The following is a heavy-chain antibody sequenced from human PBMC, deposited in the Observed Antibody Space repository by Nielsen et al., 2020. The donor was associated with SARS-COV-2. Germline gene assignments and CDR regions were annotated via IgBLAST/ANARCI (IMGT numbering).Heavy chain of an antibody. CDR3: ATPLLRFLEMDV. CDR2: IWYDGSNK. CDR1: GFTFSSYG. D-gene: IGHD3-3*01. J-gene: IGHJ6*04. V-gene: IGHV3-33*01. Sequence: GESLKISCAASGFTFSSYGMHWVRQAPGKGLEWVAVIWYDGSNKYYADSVKGRFTISRDNSKNTLYLQMNSLRAEDTAVYYCATPLLRFLEMDVWGKGTTVTVSS.